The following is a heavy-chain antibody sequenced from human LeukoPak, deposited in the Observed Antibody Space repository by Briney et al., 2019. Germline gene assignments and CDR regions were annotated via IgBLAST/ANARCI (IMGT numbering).Heavy chain of an antibody. CDR1: GGTFISYA. CDR3: AKVLYNWNDHPDDY. D-gene: IGHD1-1*01. V-gene: IGHV1-69*05. CDR2: IIPIFGTA. J-gene: IGHJ4*02. Sequence: ASVKVSCKASGGTFISYAISWVRQAPGQGLEWMGGIIPIFGTANYAQKFQGRVTMTTDTSTNTAYMELRSLRSDDTAVYYCAKVLYNWNDHPDDYWGQGTLVTVSS.